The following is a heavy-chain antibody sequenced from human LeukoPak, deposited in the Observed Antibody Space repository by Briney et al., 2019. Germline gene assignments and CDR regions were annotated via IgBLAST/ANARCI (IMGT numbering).Heavy chain of an antibody. CDR3: ARGGSMDV. V-gene: IGHV3-21*01. CDR1: GFTLSSYS. D-gene: IGHD6-25*01. J-gene: IGHJ6*03. Sequence: PGGSLRLSCAASGFTLSSYSVNWVRQAPGKGLEWVSSSSRSSSYIYYADSVKGRFTISRDDAKNSLYLQMNSLRVEDTAVYYCARGGSMDVWGKGTTVTVSS. CDR2: SSRSSSYI.